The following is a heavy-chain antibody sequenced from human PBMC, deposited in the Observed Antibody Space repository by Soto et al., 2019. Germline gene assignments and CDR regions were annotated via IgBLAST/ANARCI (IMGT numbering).Heavy chain of an antibody. J-gene: IGHJ4*02. CDR1: GGSISSSSYY. D-gene: IGHD6-13*01. V-gene: IGHV4-39*01. CDR2: TFSRGGT. Sequence: QLQLQESGPGLVRPSETLSLTCTVSGGSISSSSYYWGWIRQSPGKGLEWIGNTFSRGGTTYNPSLKRRATISVDSSTNQFSLRLSSVTATDTGVYYCKVNSSRWHYFDSWGQGTQVIVSS. CDR3: KVNSSRWHYFDS.